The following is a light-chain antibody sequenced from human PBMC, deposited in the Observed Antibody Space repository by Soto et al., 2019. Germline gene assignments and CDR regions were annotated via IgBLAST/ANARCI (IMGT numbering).Light chain of an antibody. J-gene: IGLJ1*01. V-gene: IGLV1-51*01. CDR1: SSNIGGNS. Sequence: QSVLTQPPSVSAAPGQKVTISCSGSSSNIGGNSVSWYQQLPGTAPKLLIYDDNKRPSGIPDRFSGSKSGTSATLGITGFQTGDEADYYCGSWDSSLSAYVFGTGKKGTVL. CDR3: GSWDSSLSAYV. CDR2: DDN.